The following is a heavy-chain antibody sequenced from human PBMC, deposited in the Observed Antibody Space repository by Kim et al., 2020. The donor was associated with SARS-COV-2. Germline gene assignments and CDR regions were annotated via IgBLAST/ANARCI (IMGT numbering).Heavy chain of an antibody. CDR3: ARGTRQWLVRGPNYYCMDG. V-gene: IGHV4-34*01. Sequence: SETLSLTCAVYGGSFSGYYWSWIRQPPGKGLEWIGEINHSGSTNYNPSLKSRVTISVDTSKNQFSLKMSSVTAADTAVYYCARGTRQWLVRGPNYYCMDGRGKGTTITVTS. D-gene: IGHD6-19*01. J-gene: IGHJ6*03. CDR2: INHSGST. CDR1: GGSFSGYY.